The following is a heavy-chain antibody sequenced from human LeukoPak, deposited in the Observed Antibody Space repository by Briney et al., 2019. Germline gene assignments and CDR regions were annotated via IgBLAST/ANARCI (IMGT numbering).Heavy chain of an antibody. CDR3: AKTRGGWYYFDY. J-gene: IGHJ4*02. CDR2: ISGSGGST. CDR1: GFTFSSYA. D-gene: IGHD6-19*01. Sequence: PGGSLRLSCAASGFTFSSYAMSWVRQAPGTGLEGVSAISGSGGSTYYADSVKGRFTISRDNSKNTLYLQMNSLRAEDTAVYYCAKTRGGWYYFDYWGQGTLVTVSS. V-gene: IGHV3-23*01.